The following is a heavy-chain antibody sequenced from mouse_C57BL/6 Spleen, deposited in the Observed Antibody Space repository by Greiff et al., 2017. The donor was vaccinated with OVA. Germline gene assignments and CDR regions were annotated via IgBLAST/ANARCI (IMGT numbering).Heavy chain of an antibody. CDR2: IDPSDSDT. V-gene: IGHV1-52*01. CDR3: AKGGYAIDY. CDR1: GYTFTSYW. J-gene: IGHJ4*01. Sequence: QVQLQQPGAELVRPGSSVKLSCKASGYTFTSYWMHWVKQRPIQGLEWIGNIDPSDSDTHYNQKFKDKATLTVDKSSSTAYMQLSSLTSEVSAVYYCAKGGYAIDYWGQGTTVTVSS.